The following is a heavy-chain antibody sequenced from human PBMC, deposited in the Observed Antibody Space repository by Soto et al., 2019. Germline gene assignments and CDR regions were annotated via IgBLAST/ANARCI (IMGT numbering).Heavy chain of an antibody. D-gene: IGHD6-19*01. CDR2: INAANGNT. Sequence: ASVKVSCKASGYTFATNAIHWVRQAPGQRLEWMGWINAANGNTKYSQKFQGRVTITRDTSAGTAYTELSGLRSEDTAVFYCAREGVGSAWYFDYWGQGTLVTVSS. V-gene: IGHV1-3*01. J-gene: IGHJ4*02. CDR3: AREGVGSAWYFDY. CDR1: GYTFATNA.